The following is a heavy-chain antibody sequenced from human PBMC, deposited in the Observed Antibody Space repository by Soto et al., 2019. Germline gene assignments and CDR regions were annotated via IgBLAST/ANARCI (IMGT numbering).Heavy chain of an antibody. CDR1: GYTLTTYT. CDR2: ITPGNGNT. J-gene: IGHJ6*02. V-gene: IGHV1-3*01. Sequence: GASVKVSCKASGYTLTTYTMHWLRQAPGQNLEWMGWITPGNGNTEYSQKFQGRVTMTTDTSTSTAYMELRSLRSDDTAVYYCAREGPAPYYYYGMDVWGQGSTVTVSS. CDR3: AREGPAPYYYYGMDV.